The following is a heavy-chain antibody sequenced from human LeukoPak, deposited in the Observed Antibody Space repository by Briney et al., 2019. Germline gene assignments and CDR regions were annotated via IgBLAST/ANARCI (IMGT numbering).Heavy chain of an antibody. CDR2: INHSGST. CDR1: GGSFSGYY. D-gene: IGHD4-23*01. V-gene: IGHV4-34*01. Sequence: SETLSLTCAVYGGSFSGYYWSWIRQPPGNGLEWIGEINHSGSTNYNPSLKSRVTISVDTSKNQFSLKLSSVTAADTAVYYCARDPNYGGNPPNLDYWGQGTLVTVSS. CDR3: ARDPNYGGNPPNLDY. J-gene: IGHJ4*02.